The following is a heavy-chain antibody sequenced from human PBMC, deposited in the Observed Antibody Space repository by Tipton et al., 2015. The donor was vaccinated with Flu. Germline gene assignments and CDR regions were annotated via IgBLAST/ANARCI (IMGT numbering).Heavy chain of an antibody. CDR2: IWNDGTNK. D-gene: IGHD1-26*01. Sequence: SLRLSCTSSGFSLSDYDMHWVRQAPGKGLEWVAVIWNDGTNKYYGDSVKGRFTISRDISKATVYLQLNSLTAEDTAVYYCAREWEERTTVWRYFDLWGRGALVTVSS. CDR1: GFSLSDYD. J-gene: IGHJ2*01. V-gene: IGHV3-33*01. CDR3: AREWEERTTVWRYFDL.